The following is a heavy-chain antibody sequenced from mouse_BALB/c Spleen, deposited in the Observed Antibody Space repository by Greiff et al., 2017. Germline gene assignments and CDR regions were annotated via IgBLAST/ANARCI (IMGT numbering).Heavy chain of an antibody. CDR3: ARDDYDGRYWYFDV. CDR2: ISSGGSYT. V-gene: IGHV5-9-4*01. Sequence: EVKLMESGGGLVQPGGSLKLSCAASGFTFSSYTMSWVRQTPEKRLEWVAEISSGGSYTYYPDTVTGRFTISRDNAKNTLYLEMSSLRSEDTAMYYCARDDYDGRYWYFDVWGAGTTVTVSS. CDR1: GFTFSSYT. J-gene: IGHJ1*01. D-gene: IGHD2-4*01.